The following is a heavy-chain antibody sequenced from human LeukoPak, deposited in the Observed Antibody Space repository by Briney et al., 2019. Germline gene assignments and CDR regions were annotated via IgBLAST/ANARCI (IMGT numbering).Heavy chain of an antibody. Sequence: PGGSLRLSCAASGFTFSSYEMNWVRQAPGKGLEWVSYISSSGSTIYYADSVKGRFTISRDNAKNSLYLQMNSLRAEDTAVYYCARGYYGSGSHSVNWFDPWGQGTLVTVSS. CDR3: ARGYYGSGSHSVNWFDP. V-gene: IGHV3-48*03. CDR1: GFTFSSYE. CDR2: ISSSGSTI. D-gene: IGHD3-10*01. J-gene: IGHJ5*02.